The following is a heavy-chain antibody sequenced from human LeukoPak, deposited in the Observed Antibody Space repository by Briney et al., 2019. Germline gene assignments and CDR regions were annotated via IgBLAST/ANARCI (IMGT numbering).Heavy chain of an antibody. J-gene: IGHJ4*02. CDR2: ISSGSSYI. Sequence: GGSLRLSCAASGFNFDEYAMHWVRQAPGKGLEWVSSISSGSSYIYYADSVKGRFTISRDNAKNSLYLQMNSLRAEDTAVYYCTRGVRGVPNYYFDYWGQGTLVTVSS. V-gene: IGHV3-21*01. D-gene: IGHD3-10*01. CDR1: GFNFDEYA. CDR3: TRGVRGVPNYYFDY.